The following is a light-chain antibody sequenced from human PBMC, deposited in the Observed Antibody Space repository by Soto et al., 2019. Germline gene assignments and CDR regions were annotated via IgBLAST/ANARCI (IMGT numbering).Light chain of an antibody. J-gene: IGKJ1*01. CDR2: GAS. Sequence: VSTRSPVTLYLSPGERATLSCRASQSVSRNYLAWYQKKPGQAPRLPIYGASSRATGIPDRVSGSGSGTDFTLTISRLEPEDFAVYYCQDFDSPQWTFGQGTKVDIK. V-gene: IGKV3-20*01. CDR3: QDFDSPQWT. CDR1: QSVSRNY.